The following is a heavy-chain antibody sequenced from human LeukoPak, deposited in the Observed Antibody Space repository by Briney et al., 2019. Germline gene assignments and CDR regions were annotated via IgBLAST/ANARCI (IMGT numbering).Heavy chain of an antibody. CDR2: ISSSGSTI. D-gene: IGHD6-19*01. J-gene: IGHJ4*02. CDR3: AKDGAGYSSGWSVDY. V-gene: IGHV3-48*03. CDR1: GFTFSSYE. Sequence: GGSLRLSCAASGFTFSSYEMNWVRQAPGKGLEWVSYISSSGSTIYYADSVKGRFTISRDNSKNTLYLQMNSLRAEDTAVYYCAKDGAGYSSGWSVDYWGQGTLVTVSS.